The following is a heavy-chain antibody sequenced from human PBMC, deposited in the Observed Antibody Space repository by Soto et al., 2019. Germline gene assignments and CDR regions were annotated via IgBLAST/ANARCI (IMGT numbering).Heavy chain of an antibody. CDR3: ARGGAVAATKYYYYGMDV. V-gene: IGHV4-59*01. CDR1: GGSISSYY. J-gene: IGHJ6*02. D-gene: IGHD6-19*01. CDR2: IYYSGST. Sequence: SETLSLTCTVSGGSISSYYWSWIRQPPGKGLEWIGYIYYSGSTNYNPSPKSRVTISVDTSKNQFSLKLSPVTAADTAVYYCARGGAVAATKYYYYGMDVWGQGTTVTV.